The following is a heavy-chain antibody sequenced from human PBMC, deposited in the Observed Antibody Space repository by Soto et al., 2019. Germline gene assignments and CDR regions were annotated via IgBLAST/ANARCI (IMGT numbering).Heavy chain of an antibody. D-gene: IGHD3-16*01. CDR3: ARENWAFDY. CDR1: GGSVTAYS. Sequence: PSETLSLTCTVSGGSVTAYSWTWIRQPAGKGLEWIGRVDSRGSTSYNPSLKSRVTISADTSKNQFSLRLTSVTAADTAVYFCARENWAFDYWGRGTLVTVSS. V-gene: IGHV4-4*07. CDR2: VDSRGST. J-gene: IGHJ4*02.